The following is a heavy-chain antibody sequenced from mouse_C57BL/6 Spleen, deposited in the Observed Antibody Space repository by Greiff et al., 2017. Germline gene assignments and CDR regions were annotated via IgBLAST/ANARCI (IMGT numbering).Heavy chain of an antibody. J-gene: IGHJ2*01. CDR3: ARGGYYGSSSYFDY. Sequence: VQLQQSGAELVRPGTSVKVSCKASGYAFTNYLIEWVKQRPGQGLEWIGVINPGSGGTNYNEKFKGKATLTADKSSSTAYMQLSSLTSEDSAVYFCARGGYYGSSSYFDYWGQGTTLTVSS. CDR2: INPGSGGT. V-gene: IGHV1-54*01. D-gene: IGHD1-1*01. CDR1: GYAFTNYL.